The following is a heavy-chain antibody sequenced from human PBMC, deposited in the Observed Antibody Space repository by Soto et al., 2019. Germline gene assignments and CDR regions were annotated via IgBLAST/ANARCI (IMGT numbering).Heavy chain of an antibody. Sequence: QVQLVESGGGVDQPGRSLRLSCVASGFIFSSYGMHWVRQAPGKGLEWVAVVWFDGSNEFYADSVKGRFTISRDNSKKTLFLQMNSLRAEDTAVYYCAKMVGVSVAAAGFDLWGQGTLVTVSS. V-gene: IGHV3-33*06. CDR2: VWFDGSNE. J-gene: IGHJ4*02. CDR3: AKMVGVSVAAAGFDL. CDR1: GFIFSSYG. D-gene: IGHD6-13*01.